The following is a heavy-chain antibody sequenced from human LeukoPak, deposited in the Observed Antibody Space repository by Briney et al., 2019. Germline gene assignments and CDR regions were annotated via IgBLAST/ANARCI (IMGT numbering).Heavy chain of an antibody. CDR2: IKEDGSNT. CDR1: GFTFSSAW. Sequence: GGSLRLSCAASGFTFSSAWMDWVRQAPGTGLEWVAKIKEDGSNTYYGDSVKGRFTISRDNAKNSLYLQMNNLRAEDTAVYFCARDRAYGSFDYWGRGTLVTVSS. J-gene: IGHJ4*02. D-gene: IGHD6-19*01. CDR3: ARDRAYGSFDY. V-gene: IGHV3-7*01.